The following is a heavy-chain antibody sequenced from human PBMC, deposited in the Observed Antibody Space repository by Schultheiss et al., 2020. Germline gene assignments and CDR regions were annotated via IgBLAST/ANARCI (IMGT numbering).Heavy chain of an antibody. J-gene: IGHJ5*02. CDR1: GFTFSSYG. D-gene: IGHD6-6*01. CDR3: AKDQGIAARPNWFDP. V-gene: IGHV3-30*18. CDR2: ISYDGSNK. Sequence: GGSLRLSCAASGFTFSSYGMHWVRQAPGKGLEWVAVISYDGSNKYYADSVKGRFTISRDNSKNTLYLQMNSLRAEDTAVYYCAKDQGIAARPNWFDPWGQGTLVTVSS.